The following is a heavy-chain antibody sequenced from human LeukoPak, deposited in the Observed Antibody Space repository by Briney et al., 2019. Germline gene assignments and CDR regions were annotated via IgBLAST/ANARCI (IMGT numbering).Heavy chain of an antibody. D-gene: IGHD3-22*01. Sequence: GGSLRLSCAASGFTFSSYEMNWVRQAPGKGLVWVSRLNSDGSSTNYADSVKGRFTISRDNAKNTLYLQMNSLRAEDTAVYYCARDHYHDSSGYIPAGDAFDIWGQGTMVTVSS. CDR2: LNSDGSST. CDR1: GFTFSSYE. J-gene: IGHJ3*02. CDR3: ARDHYHDSSGYIPAGDAFDI. V-gene: IGHV3-74*01.